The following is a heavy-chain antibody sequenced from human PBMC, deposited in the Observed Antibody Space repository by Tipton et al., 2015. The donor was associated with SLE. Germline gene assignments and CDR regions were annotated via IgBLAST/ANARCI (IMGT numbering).Heavy chain of an antibody. CDR1: GFSFSNCE. V-gene: IGHV3-53*04. CDR3: ARELNWGSQSYFDY. Sequence: SLRLSCAASGFSFSNCEMNWVRQAPGKGLEWVSVIYSGGSTYYADSVKGRFTISRHNSENTLYLQMNSLRAEDTAVYYCARELNWGSQSYFDYWGQGTLVTVSS. CDR2: IYSGGST. J-gene: IGHJ4*02. D-gene: IGHD7-27*01.